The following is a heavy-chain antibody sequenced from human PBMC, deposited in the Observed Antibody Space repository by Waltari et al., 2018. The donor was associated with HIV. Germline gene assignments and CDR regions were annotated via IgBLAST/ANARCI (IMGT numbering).Heavy chain of an antibody. CDR3: AREVDATGYSSSWHLDY. Sequence: QVQLQESGPGLVKPSETLSLTCTVSGGSIGSYYWSWIRQPPGKGLEWIGYIYYSGTTNYNPSLKSRVTISVDTSKNQFSLKLSSVTAADTAVYYCAREVDATGYSSSWHLDYWGQGILVTVSS. J-gene: IGHJ4*02. CDR2: IYYSGTT. D-gene: IGHD6-13*01. V-gene: IGHV4-59*01. CDR1: GGSIGSYY.